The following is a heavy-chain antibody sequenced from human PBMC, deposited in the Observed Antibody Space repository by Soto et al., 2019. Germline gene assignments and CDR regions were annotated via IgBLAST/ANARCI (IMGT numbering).Heavy chain of an antibody. Sequence: PGGSLRLSCAASGFTFSSYGMHWVRQAPGKGLEWVAVISYDGSNKYYADSVKGRFTISRDNSKNTLYLQMNSLRAEDTAVYYCAKGVDTAMVGVGHWGQGTLVTVSS. D-gene: IGHD5-18*01. CDR3: AKGVDTAMVGVGH. CDR2: ISYDGSNK. CDR1: GFTFSSYG. J-gene: IGHJ4*02. V-gene: IGHV3-30*18.